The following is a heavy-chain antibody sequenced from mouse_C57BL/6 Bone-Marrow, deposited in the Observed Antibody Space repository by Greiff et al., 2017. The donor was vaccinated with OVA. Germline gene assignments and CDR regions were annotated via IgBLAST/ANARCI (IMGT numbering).Heavy chain of an antibody. D-gene: IGHD1-1*01. CDR1: GFTFTDYY. V-gene: IGHV7-3*01. Sequence: EVKLVESGGGLVQPGGSLSLSCAASGFTFTDYYMSWVRQPPGKALEWLGFIRNKANGYTTEYSASVKGRFTISSDNSQSILYLQMNALRAEDSATYYCARSPYYGSSLYYFDYWGQGTTLTVSS. CDR3: ARSPYYGSSLYYFDY. CDR2: IRNKANGYTT. J-gene: IGHJ2*01.